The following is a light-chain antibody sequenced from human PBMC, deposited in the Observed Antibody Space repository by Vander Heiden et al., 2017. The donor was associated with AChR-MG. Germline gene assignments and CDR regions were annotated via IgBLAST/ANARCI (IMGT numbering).Light chain of an antibody. Sequence: DIQMTQSPSSLSAFVGDRVTITCRASQGISNSLAWYQQKPGKAPKLLLYAASRLESGVPSRFSGSGSGTDYTLTISSLQPEDFATYYCQQYYSTWTFGQGTKVEIK. V-gene: IGKV1-NL1*01. CDR2: AAS. CDR1: QGISNS. CDR3: QQYYSTWT. J-gene: IGKJ1*01.